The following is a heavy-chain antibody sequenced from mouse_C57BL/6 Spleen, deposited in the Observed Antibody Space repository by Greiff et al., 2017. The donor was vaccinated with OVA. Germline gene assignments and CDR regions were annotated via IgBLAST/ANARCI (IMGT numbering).Heavy chain of an antibody. CDR2: IHPSDSDT. CDR1: GYTFTSYW. CDR3: ASGSSYWYFDV. D-gene: IGHD1-1*01. J-gene: IGHJ1*03. V-gene: IGHV1-74*01. Sequence: QVQLQQPGAELVKPGASVKVSCKASGYTFTSYWMHWVKQRPGQGLEWIGRIHPSDSDTNYNQKFKGKATLTVDKSSSTAYMQLISLTSEDSAVYYCASGSSYWYFDVWGTGTTVTVSS.